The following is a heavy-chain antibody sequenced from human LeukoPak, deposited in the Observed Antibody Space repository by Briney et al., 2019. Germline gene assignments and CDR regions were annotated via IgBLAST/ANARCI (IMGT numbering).Heavy chain of an antibody. D-gene: IGHD1-26*01. CDR2: INSDGINT. Sequence: PGGSLRLSCAASGFTFSNYWMHWVRQAPGKGLVWVSRINSDGINTSYADSVKGRFTISRDNAKNTLYLQMNSLRAEDTAVYYCANSGSYSIYWGQGTLVTVSS. J-gene: IGHJ4*02. CDR1: GFTFSNYW. V-gene: IGHV3-74*01. CDR3: ANSGSYSIY.